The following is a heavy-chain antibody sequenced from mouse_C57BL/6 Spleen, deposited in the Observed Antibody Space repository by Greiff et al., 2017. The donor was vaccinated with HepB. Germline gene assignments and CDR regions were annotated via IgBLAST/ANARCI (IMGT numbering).Heavy chain of an antibody. D-gene: IGHD2-4*01. J-gene: IGHJ2*01. Sequence: QVQLQQSGAELVKPGASVKMSCKASGYTFTSYWITWVKQRPGQGLEWIGDIYPGSGSTNYNEKFKSKATLTVDTSSSTAYMQLSSLTSEDSAVYYCARKGYDYALDYWGQGTTLTVSS. CDR1: GYTFTSYW. CDR2: IYPGSGST. V-gene: IGHV1-55*01. CDR3: ARKGYDYALDY.